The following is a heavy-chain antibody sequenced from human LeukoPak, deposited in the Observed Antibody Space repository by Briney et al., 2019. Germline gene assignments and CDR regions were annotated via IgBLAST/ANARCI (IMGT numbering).Heavy chain of an antibody. CDR2: ISSSSTYI. Sequence: GGSLRLSCAASGFTFSSYGMSWVRQAPGKVLEWVSSISSSSTYIFYADSVKGRFTISRDDAKNSLYLQMNSLRAEDTAVYSCARVRVGATYGGAFDIWGQGTMVTVSS. V-gene: IGHV3-21*01. CDR1: GFTFSSYG. D-gene: IGHD1-26*01. CDR3: ARVRVGATYGGAFDI. J-gene: IGHJ3*02.